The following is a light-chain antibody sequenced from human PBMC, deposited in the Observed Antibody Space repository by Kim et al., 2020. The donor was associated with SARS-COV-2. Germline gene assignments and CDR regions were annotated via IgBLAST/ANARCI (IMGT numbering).Light chain of an antibody. CDR1: SSDVGGYNY. CDR3: TSYTTSIPYV. J-gene: IGLJ1*01. CDR2: DVS. Sequence: GQSITISCTGTSSDVGGYNYVSWYQQHPGKAPKLMIYDVSNRPSGVSNRFSGSKSGNTASLTISGLQAEDEADYYCTSYTTSIPYVFGTGTKVTVL. V-gene: IGLV2-14*03.